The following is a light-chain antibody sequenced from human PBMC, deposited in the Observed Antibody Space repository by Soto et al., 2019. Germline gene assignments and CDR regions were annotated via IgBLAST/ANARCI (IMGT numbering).Light chain of an antibody. V-gene: IGKV3-20*01. J-gene: IGKJ4*01. CDR3: QQYGSSPTLT. Sequence: EIVLTQSPGTLSLSPGERATLSSRASQSVSSSYLAWYQQKPGQAPRLLIYGASSRATCIPDRFSGSGSGTDFTITISRLEPEDFAVYYCQQYGSSPTLTFGGGTKVEIK. CDR2: GAS. CDR1: QSVSSSY.